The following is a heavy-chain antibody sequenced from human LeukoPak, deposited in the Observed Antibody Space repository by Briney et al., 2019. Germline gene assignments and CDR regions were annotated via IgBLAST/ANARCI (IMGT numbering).Heavy chain of an antibody. J-gene: IGHJ5*02. CDR3: ATASGGRGQLRFLSNWFDP. CDR1: GYTLTELS. Sequence: ASVKVSCKVSGYTLTELSMHWVRQAPGQGLEWMGGFDPEDGETIYAQKFQGRVTMTEDTSTDTAYMELSSLRSEDTAVYYCATASGGRGQLRFLSNWFDPWGQGTLVTVSS. V-gene: IGHV1-24*01. CDR2: FDPEDGET. D-gene: IGHD3-3*01.